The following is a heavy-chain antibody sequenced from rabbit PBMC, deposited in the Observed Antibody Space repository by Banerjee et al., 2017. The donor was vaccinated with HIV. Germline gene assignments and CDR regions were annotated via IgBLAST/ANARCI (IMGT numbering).Heavy chain of an antibody. CDR1: GFSFSSSYY. CDR3: ARGGVAGGYAHYGMDL. J-gene: IGHJ6*01. D-gene: IGHD6-1*01. CDR2: IYTSSGST. V-gene: IGHV1S45*01. Sequence: QEQLVESGGGLVQPEGSLTLTCKASGFSFSSSYYMCWVRQAPGKGLEWIACIYTSSGSTYYANWAKGRFTISKTSSTTVTLQMTSLTAADTATYFCARGGVAGGYAHYGMDLWGPGTLVTVS.